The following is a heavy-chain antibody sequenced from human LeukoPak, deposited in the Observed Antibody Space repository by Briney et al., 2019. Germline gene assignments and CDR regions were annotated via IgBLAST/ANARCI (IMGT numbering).Heavy chain of an antibody. CDR2: IHTSGST. J-gene: IGHJ4*02. CDR1: GGSISTYY. D-gene: IGHD6-6*01. Sequence: SETLSLTCAVSGGSISTYYWSWIRQPAGKGLEWIGRIHTSGSTDYNPSLESRVTMSVDTSRNQFSLKLSSVTAADTAVYYCAREGSMAARPFVSIDYWGQGTLVTVSS. V-gene: IGHV4-4*07. CDR3: AREGSMAARPFVSIDY.